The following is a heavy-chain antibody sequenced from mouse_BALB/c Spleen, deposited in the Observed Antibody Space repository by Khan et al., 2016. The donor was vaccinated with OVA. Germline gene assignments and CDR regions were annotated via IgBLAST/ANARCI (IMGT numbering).Heavy chain of an antibody. CDR3: AKDHPYYSVDY. Sequence: QVQLKQSGPGLVAPSQSLSITCTVSGFSLTDYAVRWVRQPPGKGLEWLGVIWAGGSKTYNSALKSRLTISKANSRSQVFLNMHSLQTDDTAMYFCAKDHPYYSVDYGGQGTSVTVSS. J-gene: IGHJ4*01. V-gene: IGHV2-6-5*01. CDR2: IWAGGSK. CDR1: GFSLTDYA.